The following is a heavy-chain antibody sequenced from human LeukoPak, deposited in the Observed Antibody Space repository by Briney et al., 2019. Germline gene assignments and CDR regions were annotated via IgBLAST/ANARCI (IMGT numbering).Heavy chain of an antibody. Sequence: SETLSLTCTVSGGSISSSSYYWGWIRQPPGTGLEWIGSIYYSGSTYYNPSLKSRVTISVDTSKNQFSLKLSSVTAADTAVYYCARSNLVAAAGTKTRYYFDYWGQGTLVTVSS. V-gene: IGHV4-39*07. CDR1: GGSISSSSYY. CDR3: ARSNLVAAAGTKTRYYFDY. J-gene: IGHJ4*02. D-gene: IGHD6-13*01. CDR2: IYYSGST.